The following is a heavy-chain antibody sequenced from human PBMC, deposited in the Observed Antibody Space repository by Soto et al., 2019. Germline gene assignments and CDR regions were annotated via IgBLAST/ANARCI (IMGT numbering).Heavy chain of an antibody. Sequence: ASVKVSCKASGYTFTSYAMHWVRQAPGQRLEWMGWINAGNGNTKYSQKFQGRVTITRDTSASTAYMELSSLRSEDTAVYYCARNKVFGVVDAFDIWGQGTMVTVSS. J-gene: IGHJ3*02. V-gene: IGHV1-3*01. CDR2: INAGNGNT. CDR1: GYTFTSYA. CDR3: ARNKVFGVVDAFDI. D-gene: IGHD3-3*01.